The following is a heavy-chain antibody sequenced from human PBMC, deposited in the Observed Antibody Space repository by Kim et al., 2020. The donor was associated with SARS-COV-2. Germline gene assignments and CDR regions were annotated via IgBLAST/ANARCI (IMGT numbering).Heavy chain of an antibody. D-gene: IGHD5-12*01. CDR1: GGSISSSSYY. CDR2: IYYSGST. J-gene: IGHJ4*02. Sequence: SETLSLTCTVSGGSISSSSYYWGWIRQPPGQGLEWIGSIYYSGSTYYNPSLKSRVTISVDTSKNQFSLKLSSVTAADTAVYYCARHRRAGLLVARGYYFDYWGQGTLVTVSS. CDR3: ARHRRAGLLVARGYYFDY. V-gene: IGHV4-39*01.